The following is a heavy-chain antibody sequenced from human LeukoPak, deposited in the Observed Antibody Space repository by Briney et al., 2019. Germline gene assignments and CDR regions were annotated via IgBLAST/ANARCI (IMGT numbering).Heavy chain of an antibody. CDR1: GFTFSRYG. J-gene: IGHJ2*01. CDR3: ARNKINTVTTGWYFDL. Sequence: GGYLRLSCAASGFTFSRYGMNWVRHAPGKGLEWVSFVSIGGSFIYYADSGKGRFTISRDDAKNSLYLQMNSLTAEDTAEYYCARNKINTVTTGWYFDLWGRGTLVSVSS. D-gene: IGHD4-17*01. V-gene: IGHV3-21*01. CDR2: VSIGGSFI.